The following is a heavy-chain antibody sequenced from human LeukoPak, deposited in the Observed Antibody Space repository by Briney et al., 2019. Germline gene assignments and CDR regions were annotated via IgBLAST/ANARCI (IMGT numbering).Heavy chain of an antibody. V-gene: IGHV4-34*01. J-gene: IGHJ5*02. CDR2: INHSGST. CDR1: GGSVRSGDYY. Sequence: PSETLSLTCAVSGGSVRSGDYYWSWIRQPPGKGLEWIGEINHSGSTNYNPSLKSRVTISVDTSKNQFSLKLSSVTAADTAVYYCARGWFDPWGQGTLVTVSS. CDR3: ARGWFDP.